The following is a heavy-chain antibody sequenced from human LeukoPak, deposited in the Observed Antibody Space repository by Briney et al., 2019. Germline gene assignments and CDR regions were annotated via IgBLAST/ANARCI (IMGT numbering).Heavy chain of an antibody. CDR1: GYTFTSYG. CDR2: IIPIIHTP. Sequence: SVKVSCKASGYTFTSYGITWVRQAPGQGLEWMGGIIPIIHTPNYAQKFQGRVTITADKSTTTAYMELSSLRSEDTAVYYCARVSSSWYQDWYFDLWGRGTLVTVSS. J-gene: IGHJ2*01. CDR3: ARVSSSWYQDWYFDL. D-gene: IGHD6-13*01. V-gene: IGHV1-69*06.